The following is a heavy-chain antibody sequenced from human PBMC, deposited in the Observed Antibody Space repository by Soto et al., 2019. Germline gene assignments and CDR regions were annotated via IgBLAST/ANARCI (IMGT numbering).Heavy chain of an antibody. CDR2: IRQGGNEK. V-gene: IGHV3-7*01. J-gene: IGHJ6*02. CDR1: GFMFSTYL. Sequence: EVQLVESGGGLVQPGGSLRLSCTASGFMFSTYLMSWVRQAPGKGLEWVANIRQGGNEKFNVDSVKGRFTISGDNAKKSLYLQMNSLRAEDTAVYYCVGALTYEVPYYYYGMDVWGQGTTVTVSS. CDR3: VGALTYEVPYYYYGMDV. D-gene: IGHD3-16*01.